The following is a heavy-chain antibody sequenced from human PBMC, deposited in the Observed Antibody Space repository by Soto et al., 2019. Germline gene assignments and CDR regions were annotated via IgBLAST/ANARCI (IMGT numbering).Heavy chain of an antibody. V-gene: IGHV1-8*01. Sequence: QVQLVQSGAEVKKPGASVKVSCKASGYTFTRYDINWVRQATGQGLEWMGWMNPNSGNTGYAQKFQGRVSMTRNTCISTTHMELRSLSSENTAVYYCARGVSNYPYYYYGMDVWGQGTTVTVSS. CDR1: GYTFTRYD. CDR3: ARGVSNYPYYYYGMDV. J-gene: IGHJ6*02. CDR2: MNPNSGNT. D-gene: IGHD1-7*01.